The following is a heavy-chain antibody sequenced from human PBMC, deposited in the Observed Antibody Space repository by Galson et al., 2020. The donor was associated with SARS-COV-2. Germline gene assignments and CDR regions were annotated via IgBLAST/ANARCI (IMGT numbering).Heavy chain of an antibody. D-gene: IGHD6-13*01. CDR2: ISSSGTNI. CDR1: GFSFSDYE. V-gene: IGHV3-48*03. J-gene: IGHJ3*02. Sequence: GGSLRLSCAASGFSFSDYEMNWVRHGPGKGLEWVSYISSSGTNIYYADSVTGRFTISRDNAKNSLYLQMTSLRAEDTAIYYCASPYLAAASFFGAFDIWGPGTMVTVSS. CDR3: ASPYLAAASFFGAFDI.